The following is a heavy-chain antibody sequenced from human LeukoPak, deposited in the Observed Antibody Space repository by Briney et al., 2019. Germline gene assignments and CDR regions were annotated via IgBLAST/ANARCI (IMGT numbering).Heavy chain of an antibody. Sequence: SETLSLTCTVSGGSISSSYYYWGCIRQPPGKGLEWIGSIYYSGSTYDNPSLKSRVTISVDTSKNQFSLKLSSVTAADTAVYYCARVSYSSSSPFDYWGQGTLVTVSS. CDR1: GGSISSSYYY. V-gene: IGHV4-39*01. D-gene: IGHD6-6*01. CDR2: IYYSGST. CDR3: ARVSYSSSSPFDY. J-gene: IGHJ4*02.